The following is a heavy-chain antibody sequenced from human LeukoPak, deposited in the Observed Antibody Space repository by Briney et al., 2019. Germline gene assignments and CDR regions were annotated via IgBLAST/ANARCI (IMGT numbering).Heavy chain of an antibody. CDR1: GFTFSSYA. J-gene: IGHJ4*02. D-gene: IGHD2-15*01. CDR2: ISYDGSNK. Sequence: GGSLRLSCAASGFTFSSYAMHWVRQAPGKGLERVAVISYDGSNKYYADSVKGRLTISRDNSKNTLYLQMNSLRSEDTAVYYCARGGYCSGGSCYPRLDYWGQGTLVTVSS. CDR3: ARGGYCSGGSCYPRLDY. V-gene: IGHV3-30*04.